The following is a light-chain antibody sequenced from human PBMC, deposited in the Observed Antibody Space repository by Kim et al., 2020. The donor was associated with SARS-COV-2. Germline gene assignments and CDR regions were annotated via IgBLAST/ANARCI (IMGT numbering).Light chain of an antibody. CDR1: TGAGTTDHY. CDR2: GTN. V-gene: IGLV7-43*01. CDR3: LLCYGGPWV. Sequence: PGGTVTVPCPCSTGAGTTDHYPNWLQLKPGQAPRSRSHGTNNRHSGTPARCAGSLLGGKAALTLSGVQPEDEAEYYCLLCYGGPWVFGGGTMLTVL. J-gene: IGLJ3*02.